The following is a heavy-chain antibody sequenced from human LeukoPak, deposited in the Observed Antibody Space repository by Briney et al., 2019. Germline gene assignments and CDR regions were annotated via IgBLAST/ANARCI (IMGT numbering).Heavy chain of an antibody. CDR1: GASISSYY. CDR3: ARLRGLPLYDVYDYPSYFDS. V-gene: IGHV4-4*09. J-gene: IGHJ4*02. CDR2: VYASGIT. Sequence: SETLSLTCTVSGASISSYYWSWIRQPPGKGLEWIGYVYASGITNYNPSLKSRVTIAGDKSRNQFSLKLRSVTAADTAVYYCARLRGLPLYDVYDYPSYFDSWGQGTLVTVSS. D-gene: IGHD5/OR15-5a*01.